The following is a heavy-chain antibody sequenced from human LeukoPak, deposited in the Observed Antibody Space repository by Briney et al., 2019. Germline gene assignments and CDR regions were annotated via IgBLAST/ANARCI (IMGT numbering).Heavy chain of an antibody. CDR1: GYTFTNYH. V-gene: IGHV1-46*01. CDR2: INPSGGST. Sequence: ASVKVSCKASGYTFTNYHLHWVRQAPGQGLEWMGIINPSGGSTSYAQKFQDRVTMTRDTSTSTVCMELNSLRSEDTAVYYCARATWYGGNPSGAFDIWGQGTMVTVSS. D-gene: IGHD4/OR15-4a*01. J-gene: IGHJ3*02. CDR3: ARATWYGGNPSGAFDI.